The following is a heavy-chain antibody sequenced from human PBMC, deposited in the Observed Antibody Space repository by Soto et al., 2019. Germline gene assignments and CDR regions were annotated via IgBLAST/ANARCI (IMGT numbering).Heavy chain of an antibody. D-gene: IGHD3-3*01. Sequence: PAETLCLMCTVPVASIKNENYYWGGIGQSPGTGREWIGSIYYSGATYYNPSLRSRVSKSIDKAKNGISLNLRSVSAADTAIYYCTRIDFGGSRGPWAQFDYWGQGILVTVS. CDR2: IYYSGAT. CDR3: TRIDFGGSRGPWAQFDY. CDR1: VASIKNENYY. J-gene: IGHJ4*02. V-gene: IGHV4-39*01.